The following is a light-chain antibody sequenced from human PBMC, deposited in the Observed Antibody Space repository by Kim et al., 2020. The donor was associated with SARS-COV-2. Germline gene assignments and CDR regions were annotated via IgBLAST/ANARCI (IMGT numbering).Light chain of an antibody. Sequence: GQRVPFSCSGSSSNVGLHFVNWYQHLPGTAPKVFIYNDNQRPSGVPDRFSGSRSGTSASLAISGLQSEDEADYYCATWDVSLNGWVFGGGTQLTVL. V-gene: IGLV1-44*01. CDR3: ATWDVSLNGWV. J-gene: IGLJ3*02. CDR2: NDN. CDR1: SSNVGLHF.